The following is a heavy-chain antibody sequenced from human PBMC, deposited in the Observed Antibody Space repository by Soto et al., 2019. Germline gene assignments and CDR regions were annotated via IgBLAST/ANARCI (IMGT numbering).Heavy chain of an antibody. V-gene: IGHV3-48*02. CDR2: ISSSSSTI. D-gene: IGHD3-10*01. CDR3: ARERLWFGELLLMDV. CDR1: GFTFSSYS. Sequence: GGSLRLSCAASGFTFSSYSMNWVRQAPGKGLEWVSYISSSSSTIYYADSVKGRFTISRDNAKNSLYLQMNSLRDEDTAVYYCARERLWFGELLLMDVWGQGTTVTVSS. J-gene: IGHJ6*02.